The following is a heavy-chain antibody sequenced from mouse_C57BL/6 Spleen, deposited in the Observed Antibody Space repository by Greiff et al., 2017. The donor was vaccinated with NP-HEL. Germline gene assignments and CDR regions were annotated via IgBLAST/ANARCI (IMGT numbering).Heavy chain of an antibody. V-gene: IGHV1-81*01. D-gene: IGHD2-4*01. CDR1: GYTFTSYG. CDR2: IYPRSGNT. J-gene: IGHJ2*01. Sequence: QVQLQQSGAELARPGASVKLSCKASGYTFTSYGISWVKQRTGQGLEWIGEIYPRSGNTYYNEKFKGKATLTADTSSSTAYMELRSLTSEDSAVYFCASWEGDYDAEYYIDYWSQGTTLTVSS. CDR3: ASWEGDYDAEYYIDY.